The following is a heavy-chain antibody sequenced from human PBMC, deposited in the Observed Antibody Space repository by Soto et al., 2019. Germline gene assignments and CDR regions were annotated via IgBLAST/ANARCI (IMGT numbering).Heavy chain of an antibody. V-gene: IGHV4-34*01. J-gene: IGHJ4*02. Sequence: SETLSLTCAVYGGSFSGYYWRWIRQPPGKGLEWIGEINHSGSTNYNPSLKSRVTISVETYKNQFSLKLSSVTAADTAVYYCARGLATVTRYRYGPTFDYWGQGTLVTLSS. CDR1: GGSFSGYY. D-gene: IGHD5-18*01. CDR2: INHSGST. CDR3: ARGLATVTRYRYGPTFDY.